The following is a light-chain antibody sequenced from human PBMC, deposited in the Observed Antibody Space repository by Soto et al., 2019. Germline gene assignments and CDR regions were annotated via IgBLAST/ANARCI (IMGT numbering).Light chain of an antibody. CDR1: QSVRSD. J-gene: IGKJ5*01. CDR3: QQYYNWPVT. V-gene: IGKV3-15*01. CDR2: GAS. Sequence: EVVMTQSPATLSASLGERATLSCRASQSVRSDLAWYHHKPGQAPRLLIYGASTRATGIPGRFSGSGSGTDFTLTISSLQSEDFAIYFCQQYYNWPVTFAQGTRLEIK.